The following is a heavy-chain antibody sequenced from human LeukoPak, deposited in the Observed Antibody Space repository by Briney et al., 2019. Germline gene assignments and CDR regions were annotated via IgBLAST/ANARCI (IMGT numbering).Heavy chain of an antibody. CDR3: ARDEQQLVHDAFDI. V-gene: IGHV4-31*03. D-gene: IGHD6-13*01. J-gene: IGHJ3*02. CDR1: GGSISSGGYY. CDR2: IYYSGST. Sequence: SETLSLTCTVSGGSISSGGYYWSWIRQHPGKGLEWIGYIYYSGSTYYNPSLKSRVTISVDTSKNQFSLKLRSVTAADTAVYYCARDEQQLVHDAFDIWGQGTMVTVSS.